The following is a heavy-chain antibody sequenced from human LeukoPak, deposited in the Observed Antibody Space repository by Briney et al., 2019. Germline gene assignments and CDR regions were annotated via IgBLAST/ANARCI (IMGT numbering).Heavy chain of an antibody. Sequence: PSETLSLTCTVSGYSISSGYYWGWIRPPPGKGLEWIGSIYNSGSTYYNPSIKSRVTISVDTSKNQFSLKLRSVTAADTAMYYCARAYSSSWYYNWFDPWGQGTLVTVSS. CDR2: IYNSGST. V-gene: IGHV4-38-2*02. CDR3: ARAYSSSWYYNWFDP. CDR1: GYSISSGYY. D-gene: IGHD6-13*01. J-gene: IGHJ5*02.